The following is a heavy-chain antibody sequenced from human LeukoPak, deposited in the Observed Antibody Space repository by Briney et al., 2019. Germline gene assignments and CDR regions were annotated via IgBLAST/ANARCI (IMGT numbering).Heavy chain of an antibody. CDR2: ISRTSEYI. Sequence: GGSLRLSGAASGFSFSIYFMNWVRQAPGEGLEWASSISRTSEYIHYADSVRGRFAISRDNAKNSVYLQMNSLRAEDSAVYFCAGGGDFDYWGQGILVTVSA. CDR3: AGGGDFDY. J-gene: IGHJ4*02. CDR1: GFSFSIYF. D-gene: IGHD3-16*01. V-gene: IGHV3-21*01.